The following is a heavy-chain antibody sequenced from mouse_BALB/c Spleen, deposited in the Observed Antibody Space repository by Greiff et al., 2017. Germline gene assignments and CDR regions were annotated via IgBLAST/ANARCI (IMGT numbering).Heavy chain of an antibody. J-gene: IGHJ4*01. Sequence: VQLQQSGAELVKPGASVKLSCKASGYTFTEYIIHWVKQRSGQGLEWIGRVYPGSGSLKSNDKFKDKAPVTADKSSSTVYMELSRLTSEDSAVYFCARHGMVVNYKSAMDYWGQGTSVTVSS. CDR1: GYTFTEYI. V-gene: IGHV1-62-2*01. CDR2: VYPGSGSL. D-gene: IGHD2-1*01. CDR3: ARHGMVVNYKSAMDY.